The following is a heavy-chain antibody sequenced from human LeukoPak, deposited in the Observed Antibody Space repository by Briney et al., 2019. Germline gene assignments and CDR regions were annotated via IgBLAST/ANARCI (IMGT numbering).Heavy chain of an antibody. CDR1: GYSFTSYW. V-gene: IGHV5-51*01. J-gene: IGHJ6*02. Sequence: GESLKISCKGSGYSFTSYWIGWVRQMPGKGLEWMGIIYPGDSDTRYSPSFQGQVTISAGKSISTAYLQWSSLKASDTAMYYCAVMATTHYYYYGMDVWGQGTTVTVSS. D-gene: IGHD5-24*01. CDR3: AVMATTHYYYYGMDV. CDR2: IYPGDSDT.